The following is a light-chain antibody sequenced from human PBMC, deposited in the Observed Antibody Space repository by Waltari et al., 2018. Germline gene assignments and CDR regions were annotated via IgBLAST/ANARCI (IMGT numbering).Light chain of an antibody. CDR1: RSNIGKNY. V-gene: IGLV1-51*01. J-gene: IGLJ2*01. CDR2: YNN. Sequence: QSVLTQPPSVSAAPGQQVTISCPGRRSNIGKNYVSWYQQLPGTAPKLLLYYNNKRPAGIPDRFSCSTSGTSATLGITGLQTGGEADYYCGTWDSSLSAVVFGGGTKLTVL. CDR3: GTWDSSLSAVV.